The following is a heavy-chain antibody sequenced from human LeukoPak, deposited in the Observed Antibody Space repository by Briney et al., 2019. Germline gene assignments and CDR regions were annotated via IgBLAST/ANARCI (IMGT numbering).Heavy chain of an antibody. Sequence: GGSLRLSCAASGFTFSSYSMNWVRQTPGKGLEWVSSISSSSYIYYADSVKGRFTISRDNAKNSLYLQMNSLRAEDTAMYCCARGPPGGSSWTSYYFDYWGQGTLVTVSS. D-gene: IGHD6-13*01. CDR1: GFTFSSYS. CDR3: ARGPPGGSSWTSYYFDY. J-gene: IGHJ4*02. CDR2: ISSSSYI. V-gene: IGHV3-21*01.